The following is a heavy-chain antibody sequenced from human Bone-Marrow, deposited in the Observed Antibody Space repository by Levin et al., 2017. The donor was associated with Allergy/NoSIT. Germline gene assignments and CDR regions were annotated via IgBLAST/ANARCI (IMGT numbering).Heavy chain of an antibody. CDR1: GVSITSGSYY. CDR2: SYTSGNI. J-gene: IGHJ6*03. D-gene: IGHD2-21*01. CDR3: ARVLQYSYYYTDV. V-gene: IGHV4-61*09. Sequence: KASETLSLTCTVSGVSITSGSYYWSWIRQPAGKGLEWIGHSYTSGNITYNPSLKSRVTISLDTSKNQFSLKLRSVTAADTAVYYCARVLQYSYYYTDVWGKGTMVTVSS.